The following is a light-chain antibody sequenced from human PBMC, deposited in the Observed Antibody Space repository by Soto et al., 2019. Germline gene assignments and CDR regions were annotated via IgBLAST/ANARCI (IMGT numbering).Light chain of an antibody. Sequence: QFVLTQPASVSETPGQSITISCTGPTSDVGGYNSVSWYQQHPGKAPELMIYDVSNRPSGISYRFSGSKSGNTASLTISGLQAEDEADYYCSSRTSTSTRVFGTGTKVTVL. J-gene: IGLJ1*01. CDR1: TSDVGGYNS. CDR2: DVS. CDR3: SSRTSTSTRV. V-gene: IGLV2-14*01.